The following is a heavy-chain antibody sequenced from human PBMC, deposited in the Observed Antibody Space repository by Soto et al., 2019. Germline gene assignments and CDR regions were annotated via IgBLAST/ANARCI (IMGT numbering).Heavy chain of an antibody. CDR1: GYTFTGNY. V-gene: IGHV1-2*02. Sequence: QVQLVQSGAEVKKPGASVKVSCKASGYTFTGNYMHWVRQAPGQGLEWMALINPTTGDTKYAQKFQGRVTMTWDTAISTAYMGLSRLRSDDTAIYFCARGYCSSIGCSHYFDYWGQGTLVTVSS. CDR3: ARGYCSSIGCSHYFDY. CDR2: INPTTGDT. D-gene: IGHD2-2*01. J-gene: IGHJ4*02.